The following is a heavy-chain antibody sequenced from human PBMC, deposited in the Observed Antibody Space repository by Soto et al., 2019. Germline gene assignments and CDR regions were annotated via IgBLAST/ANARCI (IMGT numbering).Heavy chain of an antibody. D-gene: IGHD2-2*02. CDR3: ARERESYSRPRYTDY. J-gene: IGHJ4*02. Sequence: GGSLSLSCAASGFTFSKYGIHWVRHAPGKGLEWVTFISYDGSNKNYADSVKGRFTISRDNSKSTLYLQMNSLRLEDTGIYYCARERESYSRPRYTDYSGQGTVVTVAS. CDR1: GFTFSKYG. CDR2: ISYDGSNK. V-gene: IGHV3-30*03.